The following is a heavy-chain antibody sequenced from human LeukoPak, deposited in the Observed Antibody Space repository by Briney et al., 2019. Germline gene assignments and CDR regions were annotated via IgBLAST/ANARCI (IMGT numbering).Heavy chain of an antibody. V-gene: IGHV1-69*04. Sequence: SVKVSCKASGYTFTGYYMHWVRQAPGQGLEWMGRIIPILGIANYAQKFQGRVTITADKSTSTAYMELSSLRSEDTAVYYCARVVEGDSSGYYPHFDYWGQGTLVTVSS. J-gene: IGHJ4*02. CDR1: GYTFTGYY. CDR2: IIPILGIA. D-gene: IGHD3-22*01. CDR3: ARVVEGDSSGYYPHFDY.